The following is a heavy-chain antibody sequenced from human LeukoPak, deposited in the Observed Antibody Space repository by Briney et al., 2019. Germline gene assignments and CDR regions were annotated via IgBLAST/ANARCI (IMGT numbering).Heavy chain of an antibody. CDR1: GFTFSNAW. CDR2: IKRKTDGGTT. Sequence: PGGSLRLSCAASGFTFSNAWMNWVRQAPGKGLEWVGRIKRKTDGGTTEYAAPVKGRFTISRDDSKNTLYLQMNSLKIEDTGVYYCTTGSTRFDYWGQGTLVTVSS. D-gene: IGHD2-2*01. CDR3: TTGSTRFDY. J-gene: IGHJ4*02. V-gene: IGHV3-15*01.